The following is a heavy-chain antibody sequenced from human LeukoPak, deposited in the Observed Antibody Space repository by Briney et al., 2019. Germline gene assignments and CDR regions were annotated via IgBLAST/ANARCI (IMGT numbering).Heavy chain of an antibody. CDR1: GFTFSNYW. D-gene: IGHD4/OR15-4a*01. Sequence: PGGSLRLPCAASGFTFSNYWMGWVRQAPGKGLEWVANIKQDGSEKRYVDPVKGRFTISRDNAKNSLYLQMNSLRAEDTAVYYCAKGAIYGGLDYWGQGTLVTVSS. CDR3: AKGAIYGGLDY. CDR2: IKQDGSEK. V-gene: IGHV3-7*03. J-gene: IGHJ4*02.